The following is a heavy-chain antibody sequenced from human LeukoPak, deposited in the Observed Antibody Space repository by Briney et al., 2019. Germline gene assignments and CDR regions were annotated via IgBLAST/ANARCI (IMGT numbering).Heavy chain of an antibody. CDR1: GFTFSSYG. CDR3: AKSGQWELLHDYFDY. D-gene: IGHD1-26*01. V-gene: IGHV3-30*18. Sequence: GSLRLSCAASGFTFSSYGMHWVRQAPGKGLEWVAVISYDGSNKYYADSVKGRFTISRDNSKNTLYLQMNSLRAEDTAVYYCAKSGQWELLHDYFDYWGQGTLVTVSS. J-gene: IGHJ4*02. CDR2: ISYDGSNK.